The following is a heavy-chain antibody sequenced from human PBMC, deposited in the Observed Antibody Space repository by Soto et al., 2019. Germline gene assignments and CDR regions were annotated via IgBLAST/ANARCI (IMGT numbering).Heavy chain of an antibody. D-gene: IGHD3-22*01. CDR1: GGSISNGGYY. J-gene: IGHJ6*02. CDR3: ARDQYYDSSGYPYYYYGMDV. CDR2: VHYSGST. Sequence: SETLSLPCSVSGGSISNGGYYWSWIRQHPGKGLEWIGYVHYSGSTYYNPSLKSRVTISVDTSKNQFSLKLSAVTAADTAVYYCARDQYYDSSGYPYYYYGMDVWGQGTTVTVSS. V-gene: IGHV4-31*03.